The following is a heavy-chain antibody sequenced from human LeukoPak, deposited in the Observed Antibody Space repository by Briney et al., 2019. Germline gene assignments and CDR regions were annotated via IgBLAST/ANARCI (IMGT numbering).Heavy chain of an antibody. Sequence: GASVKVSCKASGYTFTGCYMHWVRQAPGQGLEWMGRINPNSGGTNYAQKFQGRVTVTRDTSISTVYMELSRLRSDDTAVYYCRMVTTGDCWGQGTLVTVSS. CDR1: GYTFTGCY. J-gene: IGHJ4*02. V-gene: IGHV1-2*06. CDR2: INPNSGGT. CDR3: RMVTTGDC. D-gene: IGHD4-23*01.